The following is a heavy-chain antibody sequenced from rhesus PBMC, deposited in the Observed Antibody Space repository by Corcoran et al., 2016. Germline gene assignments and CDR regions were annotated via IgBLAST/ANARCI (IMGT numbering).Heavy chain of an antibody. CDR1: GGSISGGYD. J-gene: IGHJ4*01. D-gene: IGHD2-15*01. CDR2: IFGRRGRT. V-gene: IGHV4-76*01. Sequence: QVQLQESGPGLVKPSETLSLTCAVSGGSISGGYDWCLIRQPPGQGLEWIGYIFGRRGRTNSDPYIKNLVTISKDTSKNQFSLKLSSVTAADTAVYYWASTYCSSTYCSPAHYWGQGVLVTVSS. CDR3: ASTYCSSTYCSPAHY.